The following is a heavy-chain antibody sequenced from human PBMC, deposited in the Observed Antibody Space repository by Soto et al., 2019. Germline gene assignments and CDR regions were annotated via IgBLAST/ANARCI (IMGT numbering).Heavy chain of an antibody. Sequence: QVQLVESGGGVVQPGRSLRLSCAASGFTFSSYAMHWVRQAPGKGLEWVAVISYDGSNKYYADSVKGRFTISRDNSKNTPYLQMNSLRAEDTAVYYCAREWGSSPGFDPWGQGTLVTVSS. CDR1: GFTFSSYA. J-gene: IGHJ5*02. CDR3: AREWGSSPGFDP. CDR2: ISYDGSNK. D-gene: IGHD3-16*01. V-gene: IGHV3-30-3*01.